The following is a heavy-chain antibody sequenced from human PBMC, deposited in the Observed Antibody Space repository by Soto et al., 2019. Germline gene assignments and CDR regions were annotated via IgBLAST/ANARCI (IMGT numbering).Heavy chain of an antibody. CDR1: GFSLSTSGVG. CDR2: IYWDDDK. V-gene: IGHV2-5*02. Sequence: SGPTLVNPTQTLTLTCTFSGFSLSTSGVGVGWIRQPPGKALEWLALIYWDDDKRYSPSLKSRLTITKDTSKNQVVLTMTNMDPVDTATYDCAHRPRSAYCSVGSCYSNWFDPWGQ. J-gene: IGHJ5*02. CDR3: AHRPRSAYCSVGSCYSNWFDP. D-gene: IGHD2-15*01.